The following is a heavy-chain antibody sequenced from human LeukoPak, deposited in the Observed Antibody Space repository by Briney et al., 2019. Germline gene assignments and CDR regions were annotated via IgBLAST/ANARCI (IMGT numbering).Heavy chain of an antibody. Sequence: ASVKVSCKASGYTFTSYGISWVRQAPGQGLEWMGWISAYNGNTNYAQKLQGRVTMTTDTSTSTAYMELSSLRSEDTAVYYCARDFAQHTIDSGYGSGQDYWGQGTLVTVSS. D-gene: IGHD5-12*01. J-gene: IGHJ4*02. V-gene: IGHV1-18*01. CDR1: GYTFTSYG. CDR2: ISAYNGNT. CDR3: ARDFAQHTIDSGYGSGQDY.